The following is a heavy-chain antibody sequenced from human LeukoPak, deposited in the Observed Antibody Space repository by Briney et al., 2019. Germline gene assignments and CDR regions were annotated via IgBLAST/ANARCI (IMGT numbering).Heavy chain of an antibody. D-gene: IGHD1-26*01. CDR3: ARDQGVGVHDY. CDR1: GYSISSGYY. CDR2: IYHSGST. J-gene: IGHJ4*02. Sequence: PSETLSLTCTVSGYSISSGYYWGWIRQPPGKGLEWIGSIYHSGSTYYNPSLKSRVTISVDTSKNQFSLKLSSVTAADTAMYYCARDQGVGVHDYWGQGTLVTVSS. V-gene: IGHV4-38-2*02.